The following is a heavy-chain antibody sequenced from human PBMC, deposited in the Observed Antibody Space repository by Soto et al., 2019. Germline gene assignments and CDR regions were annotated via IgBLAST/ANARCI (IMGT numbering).Heavy chain of an antibody. D-gene: IGHD1-26*01. V-gene: IGHV3-48*02. Sequence: QTVGSLRLSCASSVFTFSSYSMNCVRHSPGKGLEWVSYISTRSNSIYYGDSVKGRFTISRDNARNSMFLQMNSLRDEDTAVYFCARAKDVGSYSPFEPLGQGTLVLVPS. CDR1: VFTFSSYS. CDR3: ARAKDVGSYSPFEP. J-gene: IGHJ5*02. CDR2: ISTRSNSI.